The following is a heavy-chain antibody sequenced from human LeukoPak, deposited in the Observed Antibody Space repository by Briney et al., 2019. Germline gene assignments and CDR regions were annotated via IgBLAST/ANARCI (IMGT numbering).Heavy chain of an antibody. V-gene: IGHV3-7*01. D-gene: IGHD2-8*02. J-gene: IGHJ4*02. Sequence: GGSLRLSCAASRFTFSRYWMSWVRQAPGKGLEWVASIKQDGSEKYYVDSVKGRFTISRDNAKNSLYLQMNSLRVEDTAVYYCARDPSLVAPPNWGQGTLVTVSS. CDR2: IKQDGSEK. CDR1: RFTFSRYW. CDR3: ARDPSLVAPPN.